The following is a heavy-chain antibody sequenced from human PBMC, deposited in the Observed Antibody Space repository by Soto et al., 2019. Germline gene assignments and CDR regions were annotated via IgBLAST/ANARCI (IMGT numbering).Heavy chain of an antibody. J-gene: IGHJ2*01. CDR3: ARPLWRDDDNWGYFDL. CDR2: ISYDGSNK. Sequence: QVQLVESGGGVVQPGRSLRLSCAASGFTFSSYAMHWVRQAPGKGLEWVAVISYDGSNKYYADSVKGRFTISRDNSKNTLYLQMNSLGTEDTAVYYCARPLWRDDDNWGYFDLWGRGTLVTVSS. V-gene: IGHV3-30-3*01. D-gene: IGHD1-1*01. CDR1: GFTFSSYA.